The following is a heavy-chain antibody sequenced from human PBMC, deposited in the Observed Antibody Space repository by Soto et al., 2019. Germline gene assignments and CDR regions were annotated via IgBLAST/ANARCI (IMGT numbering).Heavy chain of an antibody. J-gene: IGHJ4*02. V-gene: IGHV3-21*01. D-gene: IGHD3-10*01. CDR3: ARGEGLLWFGELRGLVSH. CDR2: ISSSSSYI. Sequence: GGSLRLSCAASGFTFSSYSMNWVRQAPGKGLEWVSSISSSSSYIYYADSVKGRFTISRDNAKNSLYLQMNSLRAEDTAVYYCARGEGLLWFGELRGLVSHWGQGTLVIVSS. CDR1: GFTFSSYS.